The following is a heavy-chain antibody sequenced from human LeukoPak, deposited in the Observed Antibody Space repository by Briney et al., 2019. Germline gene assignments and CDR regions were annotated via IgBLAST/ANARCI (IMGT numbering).Heavy chain of an antibody. CDR3: ARDEEEMATIFFDY. CDR1: GYTFTGYY. CDR2: INPNSGGT. Sequence: ASVKASCKASGYTFTGYYMHWVRQAPGQGLEWMGWINPNSGGTNYAQKFQGRVTMTRDTSISTAYMELSRLRSDDTAVYYCARDEEEMATIFFDYWGQGTLVTVSS. J-gene: IGHJ4*02. V-gene: IGHV1-2*02. D-gene: IGHD5-24*01.